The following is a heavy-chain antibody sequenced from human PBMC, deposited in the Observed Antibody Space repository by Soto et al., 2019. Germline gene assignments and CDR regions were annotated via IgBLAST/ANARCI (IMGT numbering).Heavy chain of an antibody. CDR2: ISGRSGVP. D-gene: IGHD3-16*01. J-gene: IGHJ5*02. CDR3: AKXXXXTGGFDP. CDR1: GLTLRSYA. V-gene: IGHV3-23*01. Sequence: EGQLLQSGGDLVQPGGSLRLSCAGSGLTLRSYAMTWIRQTPXXXLEWVSTISGRSGVPSYADSVNGRFTVSRDNSKNTLYLQMNSLRPDDTAIYYCAKXXXXTGGFDPWGQGTLVTVAS.